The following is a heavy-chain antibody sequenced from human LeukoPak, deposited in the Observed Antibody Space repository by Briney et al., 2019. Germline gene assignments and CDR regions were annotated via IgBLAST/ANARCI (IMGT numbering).Heavy chain of an antibody. J-gene: IGHJ6*02. CDR1: GGSISSYY. D-gene: IGHD6-13*01. Sequence: SETLSLTCTVSGGSISSYYWSWIRQPPGKGLEWIGYIYYSGSTNYNPSLKSRVTISVDTSKNQFSLKLSSVTAADTAVYYCARDHWGSSLDYGMDVWGQGTTVTVSS. V-gene: IGHV4-59*12. CDR2: IYYSGST. CDR3: ARDHWGSSLDYGMDV.